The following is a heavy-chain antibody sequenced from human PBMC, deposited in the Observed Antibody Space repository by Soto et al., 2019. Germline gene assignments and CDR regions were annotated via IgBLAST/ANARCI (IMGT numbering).Heavy chain of an antibody. CDR1: GYTFTSYG. CDR2: ISAYNGNT. D-gene: IGHD3-9*01. V-gene: IGHV1-18*01. Sequence: ASVKVSCKASGYTFTSYGISWVRQAPGQGLEWMGWISAYNGNTNYAQKLQGRVTMTTDTSTSTAYMELRSLRSDDTAVYYCASFVLRYFDWAWAPDGFDIWGQGTMVTVS. CDR3: ASFVLRYFDWAWAPDGFDI. J-gene: IGHJ3*02.